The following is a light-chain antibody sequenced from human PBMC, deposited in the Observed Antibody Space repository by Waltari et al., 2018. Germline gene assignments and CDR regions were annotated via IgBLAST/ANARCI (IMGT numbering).Light chain of an antibody. Sequence: QSVLTQPASASGAPGQRVTISCSGPTTNLGRAFVHWYRQPPGTAPKLLIYMNDPRPSGVPDRFSGSQSGTSASLAISGLRSEDEADYYCAAWDDSLSGRVMIGGGTKLTVL. CDR3: AAWDDSLSGRVM. J-gene: IGLJ2*01. CDR2: MND. V-gene: IGLV1-47*01. CDR1: TTNLGRAF.